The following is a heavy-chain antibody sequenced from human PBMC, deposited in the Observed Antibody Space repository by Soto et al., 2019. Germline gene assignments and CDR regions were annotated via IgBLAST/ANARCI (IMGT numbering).Heavy chain of an antibody. D-gene: IGHD1-26*01. V-gene: IGHV3-48*03. Sequence: EVQLVESGGGLVQPGGSLRLSCEASGFSFSSYEMNWVRQAPGKGLEWVSYISTGGGAIHYADSVKGRFTVSRDNAKSSLYLQMNSLRAEDTVLYYCARDIGGGNWFDPWGQGTLVTVSS. CDR1: GFSFSSYE. CDR3: ARDIGGGNWFDP. CDR2: ISTGGGAI. J-gene: IGHJ5*02.